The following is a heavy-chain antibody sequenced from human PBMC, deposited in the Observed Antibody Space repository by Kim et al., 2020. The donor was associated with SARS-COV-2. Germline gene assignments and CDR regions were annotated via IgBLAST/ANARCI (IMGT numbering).Heavy chain of an antibody. Sequence: SETLSLTCTVSGGSISSYYWSWIRQPPGKGLEWIGYIYYSGSTNYNPSLKSRVTISVDTSKNQFSLKLSSVTAADTAVYYCARTYGTAPSYYDILTGYYNYYSSNYYYGMDVWGQGTTVTVSS. CDR2: IYYSGST. J-gene: IGHJ6*02. CDR1: GGSISSYY. D-gene: IGHD3-9*01. V-gene: IGHV4-59*08. CDR3: ARTYGTAPSYYDILTGYYNYYSSNYYYGMDV.